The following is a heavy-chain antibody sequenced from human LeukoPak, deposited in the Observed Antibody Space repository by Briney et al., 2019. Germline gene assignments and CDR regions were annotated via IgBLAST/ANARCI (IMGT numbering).Heavy chain of an antibody. CDR3: ARVQIFGVVTEFIDY. CDR2: ITHSGST. Sequence: PSETLSLTCAVYGGSFSGYYWNWIRQPPGKGLEWIGEITHSGSTNYNPSLKSRVTISVDTSKNQFSLKLSSVTAADTAVYYCARVQIFGVVTEFIDYWGQGTLVTVSS. CDR1: GGSFSGYY. D-gene: IGHD3-3*01. J-gene: IGHJ4*02. V-gene: IGHV4-34*01.